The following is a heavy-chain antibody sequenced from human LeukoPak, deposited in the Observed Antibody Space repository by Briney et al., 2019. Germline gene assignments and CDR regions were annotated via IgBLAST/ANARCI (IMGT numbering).Heavy chain of an antibody. CDR3: AKPNYSGSGNFPCDY. V-gene: IGHV3-30*18. CDR2: ISSDVSKQ. D-gene: IGHD3-10*01. CDR1: GFTFSTYG. J-gene: IGHJ4*02. Sequence: PGGSLTLSRAASGFTFSTYGIHSVRQAPGKGLEWVAVISSDVSKQYYADSVKGRFTISRDNSKNTLYLQMHSLRAEHAAVYYCAKPNYSGSGNFPCDYWGQRTQVTVSS.